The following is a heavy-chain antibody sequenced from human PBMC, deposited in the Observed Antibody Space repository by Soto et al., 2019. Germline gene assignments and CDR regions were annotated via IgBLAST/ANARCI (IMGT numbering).Heavy chain of an antibody. J-gene: IGHJ4*02. D-gene: IGHD5-12*01. V-gene: IGHV3-9*01. CDR2: ISWNSGSI. Sequence: PGGSLRLSCAASGFTFDDYAMHWVRQAPGKGLEWVSGISWNSGSIGYADSVKGRFTISRDNARNSLYLQMNSLRAEDTALYYCAKDRSGYAKRYFDYWGQGTLVTV. CDR3: AKDRSGYAKRYFDY. CDR1: GFTFDDYA.